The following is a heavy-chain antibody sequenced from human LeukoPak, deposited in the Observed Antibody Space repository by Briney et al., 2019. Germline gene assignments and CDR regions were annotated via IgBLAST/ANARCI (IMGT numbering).Heavy chain of an antibody. J-gene: IGHJ4*02. CDR2: ISGSGSTI. Sequence: GGSLRLSCAASGFTFSSYEMKWVRQAPGKGLEWVSYISGSGSTIYYADSVMGRFTIPRDNSKNTLNLQMNSLRPEDTALYYCARDVGAGSYYAPFDYWGQGTLVTVSS. V-gene: IGHV3-48*03. CDR1: GFTFSSYE. D-gene: IGHD1-26*01. CDR3: ARDVGAGSYYAPFDY.